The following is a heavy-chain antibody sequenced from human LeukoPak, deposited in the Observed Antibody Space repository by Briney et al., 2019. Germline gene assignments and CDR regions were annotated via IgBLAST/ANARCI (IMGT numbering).Heavy chain of an antibody. J-gene: IGHJ5*02. CDR1: GGSISSYY. D-gene: IGHD6-25*01. CDR2: IYYSGST. CDR3: ARRESSGWFDP. Sequence: PSETLSLTCTVPGGSISSYYWSWIRQPPGKGLEWIGYIYYSGSTNYNPSLKSRVTISVDTSKNQFSLKLSSVTAADTAVYYCARRESSGWFDPWGQGTLVTVSS. V-gene: IGHV4-59*08.